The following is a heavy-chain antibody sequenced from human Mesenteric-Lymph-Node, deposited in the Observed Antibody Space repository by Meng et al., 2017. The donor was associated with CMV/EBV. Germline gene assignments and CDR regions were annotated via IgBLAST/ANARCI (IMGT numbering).Heavy chain of an antibody. CDR1: GYTFTRYY. J-gene: IGHJ6*02. CDR2: INPNSGGT. CDR3: SRDTARIPLWLGYYYYYRMDV. Sequence: ASVKVSCKASGYTFTRYYMHWVRQAPGQGLEWMGWINPNSGGTNYAQKFQGRVTMTRDTAIRPAYMELSRLRSDDTAVYYWSRDTARIPLWLGYYYYYRMDVWGQGTTVTVSS. V-gene: IGHV1-2*02. D-gene: IGHD5-18*01.